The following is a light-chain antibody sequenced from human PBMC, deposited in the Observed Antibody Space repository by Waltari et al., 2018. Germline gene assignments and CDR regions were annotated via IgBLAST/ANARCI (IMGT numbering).Light chain of an antibody. V-gene: IGKV2-28*01. CDR1: QSLLHTNGYNY. CDR3: TQGLQTPVT. J-gene: IGKJ4*01. Sequence: DIVVTQSPLSLPVTPGEPASISCRSSQSLLHTNGYNYLDWYLQKPGQSPQLLIYLGSNRARGVPDRFSGSGSGTDFTLKISRVEAEDVGVYYCTQGLQTPVTFGGGTKVEIK. CDR2: LGS.